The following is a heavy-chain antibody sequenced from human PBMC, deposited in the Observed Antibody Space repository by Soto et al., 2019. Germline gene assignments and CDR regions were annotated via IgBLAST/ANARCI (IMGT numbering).Heavy chain of an antibody. D-gene: IGHD6-13*01. J-gene: IGHJ4*02. CDR2: TNHSGST. CDR3: ARRRSPRIAAAGRPLDY. CDR1: GGSFSGYY. V-gene: IGHV4-34*01. Sequence: QVQLQQWGAGLLKPSETLSLTCAVYGGSFSGYYWSWIRQPPGKGLEWMGETNHSGSTNYNPSLKSRVTISVDTSKNQFSLKLSSVTAADTAVYYCARRRSPRIAAAGRPLDYWGQGTLVTVSS.